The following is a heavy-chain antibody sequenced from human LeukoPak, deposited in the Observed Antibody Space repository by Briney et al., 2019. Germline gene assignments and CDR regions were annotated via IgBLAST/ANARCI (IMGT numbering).Heavy chain of an antibody. CDR2: IYSSGST. D-gene: IGHD6-19*01. CDR1: GGSISSSSYY. V-gene: IGHV4-61*02. CDR3: ARGSSGWYSTDY. Sequence: PSETLSLTCTVSGGSISSSSYYWSWIRQPAGKGLEWIGRIYSSGSTNYNPSLQSRVTMSVDTSKNQFSLKLSSVTAADTAVYYCARGSSGWYSTDYWGQGTLVTVSS. J-gene: IGHJ4*02.